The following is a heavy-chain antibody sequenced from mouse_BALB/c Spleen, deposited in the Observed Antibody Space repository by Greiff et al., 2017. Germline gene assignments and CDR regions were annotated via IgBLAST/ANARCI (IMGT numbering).Heavy chain of an antibody. Sequence: LVESGPELVKPGASVKMSCKASGYTFTSYVMHWVKQKPGQGLEWIGYINPYNDGTKYNEKFKGKATLTSDKSSSTAYMELSSLTSEDSAVYYCAREEYGNSSWYFDVWGAGTTVTVSS. D-gene: IGHD2-10*02. CDR3: AREEYGNSSWYFDV. CDR2: INPYNDGT. J-gene: IGHJ1*01. V-gene: IGHV1-14*01. CDR1: GYTFTSYV.